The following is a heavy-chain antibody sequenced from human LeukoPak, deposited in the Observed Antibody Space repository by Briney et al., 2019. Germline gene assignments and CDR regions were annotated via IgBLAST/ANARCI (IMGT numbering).Heavy chain of an antibody. CDR3: ARDAYGSGSYSHFDY. CDR2: ISYDGSNK. CDR1: GSTFSSYA. Sequence: GGSLRLSCAASGSTFSSYAMHWVRQAPGKGLEWVAVISYDGSNKYYADSVKGRFTISRDNSKNTLYLQMNSLRAEDTAVHYCARDAYGSGSYSHFDYWGQGTLVTVSS. J-gene: IGHJ4*02. V-gene: IGHV3-30-3*01. D-gene: IGHD3-10*01.